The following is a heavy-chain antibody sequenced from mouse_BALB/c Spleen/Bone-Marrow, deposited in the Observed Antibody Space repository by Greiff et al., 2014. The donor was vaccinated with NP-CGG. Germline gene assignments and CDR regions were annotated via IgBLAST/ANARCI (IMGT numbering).Heavy chain of an antibody. CDR1: GFTFSSFG. CDR3: ARQGSNHWYFDV. D-gene: IGHD1-1*01. CDR2: ISSGSSTI. J-gene: IGHJ1*01. Sequence: EVKVEESGGGLVQPGGSRKLSCAASGFTFSSFGMHWVRQAPEKGLEWVAYISSGSSTIYYADTVEGRFTFSRDNPNNTLFLQMTSLRSEDTAMYYCARQGSNHWYFDVWGAGTTVTVSS. V-gene: IGHV5-17*02.